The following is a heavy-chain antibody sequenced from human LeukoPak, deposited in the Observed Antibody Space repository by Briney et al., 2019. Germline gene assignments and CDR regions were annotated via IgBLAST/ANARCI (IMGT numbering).Heavy chain of an antibody. D-gene: IGHD6-13*01. V-gene: IGHV5-51*03. CDR3: ATATQTADLSSPFDY. Sequence: GESQKISCKGSGYSFTTYWIGWVRQMPGKGLDWMGIIYPGDSDTRYSPSFQGQVTISADKSISTAYQQWSSLKASDSALYYCATATQTADLSSPFDYWGQGTLVSVSS. CDR1: GYSFTTYW. J-gene: IGHJ4*02. CDR2: IYPGDSDT.